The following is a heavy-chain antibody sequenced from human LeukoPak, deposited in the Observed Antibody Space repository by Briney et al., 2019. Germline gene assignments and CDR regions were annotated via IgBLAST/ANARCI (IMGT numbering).Heavy chain of an antibody. D-gene: IGHD3-3*01. CDR1: GGSISSSSYY. Sequence: SETLSLTCTVSGGSISSSSYYWGWIRQPPGKGLEWIGSIYYSGSTYYNPSLKSRVTISVDTSKNQFSLKLSSVTAADTAVYYCARDPPNNNYDFWSGYYTGAYDYWGQGTLVTVSS. J-gene: IGHJ4*02. CDR3: ARDPPNNNYDFWSGYYTGAYDY. V-gene: IGHV4-39*02. CDR2: IYYSGST.